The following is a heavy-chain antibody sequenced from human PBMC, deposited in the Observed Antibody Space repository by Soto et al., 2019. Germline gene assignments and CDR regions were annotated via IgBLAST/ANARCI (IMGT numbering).Heavy chain of an antibody. Sequence: QVQLRESGPGLVRPSEALSLTCTASRASSSNPTDEDSWNWIRQPPGKRLEWIGSMDCRGDKNYGPSDAGRHVLSLDTAKNQFSLSLSSVTAEDTAVYYCARGMFYLAAWGQGSLVTVSS. V-gene: IGHV4-30-4*01. J-gene: IGHJ4*02. D-gene: IGHD3-10*02. CDR2: MDCRGDK. CDR3: ARGMFYLAA. CDR1: RASSSNPTDEDS.